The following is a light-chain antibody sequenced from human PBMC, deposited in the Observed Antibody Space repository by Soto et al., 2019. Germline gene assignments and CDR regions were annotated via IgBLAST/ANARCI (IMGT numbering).Light chain of an antibody. CDR2: DAS. J-gene: IGKJ1*01. Sequence: DIQITQSPSSPSASVGDRVTITCRASQSLSSWLAWYQQKPGKAPKLLIYDASSFESGVPTRFSGSGSGTEFTLTISSLQPDDFATYYCQQYNSYWTFGQGTKVDIK. CDR3: QQYNSYWT. CDR1: QSLSSW. V-gene: IGKV1-5*01.